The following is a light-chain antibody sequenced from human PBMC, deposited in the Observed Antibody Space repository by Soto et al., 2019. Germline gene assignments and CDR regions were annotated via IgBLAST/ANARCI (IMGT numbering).Light chain of an antibody. CDR3: QQYDSSQIT. Sequence: EIVMAQSPATLSVSPGERATVSCRASQSVSTNLAWYQQKPGQSPRLLIYGTSTRATGIPDRFSGSGSGTDFTLTISRLEPEDFAVYYCQQYDSSQITFGQGTRLEIK. CDR2: GTS. V-gene: IGKV3D-15*01. CDR1: QSVSTN. J-gene: IGKJ5*01.